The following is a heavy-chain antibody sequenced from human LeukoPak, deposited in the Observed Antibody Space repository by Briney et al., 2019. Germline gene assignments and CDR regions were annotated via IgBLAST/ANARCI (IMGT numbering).Heavy chain of an antibody. D-gene: IGHD2-2*01. J-gene: IGHJ4*02. CDR2: ITSDGGGT. CDR3: ARVPADVVVPARYYFDY. CDR1: GFIFSSFA. V-gene: IGHV3-21*01. Sequence: GGSLRLSCAASGFIFSSFAMSWVRQAPGEGLEWVSTITSDGGGTYYADSVKGRFTISRDNAKNSLYLQMNSLRAEDTAVYYCARVPADVVVPARYYFDYWGQGTLVTVSS.